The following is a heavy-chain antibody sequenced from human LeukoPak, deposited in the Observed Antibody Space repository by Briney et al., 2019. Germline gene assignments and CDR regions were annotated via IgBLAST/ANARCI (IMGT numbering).Heavy chain of an antibody. Sequence: SETLSLTCAVYGGSFSGYYWSWIRQPPGKGLEWIGEINHSGSTNYNPSLKSRVTISVDTSKNQFSLKLSSVTAADTAVYYCARGRIAVAATEIRHDYWGQGTLVTVSS. D-gene: IGHD6-19*01. CDR3: ARGRIAVAATEIRHDY. V-gene: IGHV4-34*01. J-gene: IGHJ4*02. CDR1: GGSFSGYY. CDR2: INHSGST.